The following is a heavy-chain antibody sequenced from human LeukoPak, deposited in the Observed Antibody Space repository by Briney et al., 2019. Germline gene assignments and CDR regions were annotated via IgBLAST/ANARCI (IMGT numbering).Heavy chain of an antibody. V-gene: IGHV3-21*01. J-gene: IGHJ6*03. Sequence: GGSLRLSCAASGFTFSSYSMNWVRQAPGKGLEWVSSISSSSSYIYYADSVKGRFTTSRDNAKNSLYLQMNSLRAEDTAVYYCARAGVVVAAYYYMDVWGKGTTVTISS. D-gene: IGHD2-15*01. CDR1: GFTFSSYS. CDR3: ARAGVVVAAYYYMDV. CDR2: ISSSSSYI.